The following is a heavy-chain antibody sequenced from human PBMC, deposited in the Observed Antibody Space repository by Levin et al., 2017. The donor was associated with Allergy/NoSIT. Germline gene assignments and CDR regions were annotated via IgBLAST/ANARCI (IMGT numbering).Heavy chain of an antibody. V-gene: IGHV3-23*01. J-gene: IGHJ6*02. CDR3: ASDLSAVPAANYYYGMDV. CDR1: GFTFSSYA. CDR2: ISGSGGST. Sequence: GESLKISCAASGFTFSSYAMSWVRQAPGKGLEWVSAISGSGGSTYYADSVKGRFTISRDNSKKTLYLQMSSLRVEQTAVYYCASDLSAVPAANYYYGMDVWGQGTTVTVSS. D-gene: IGHD2-2*01.